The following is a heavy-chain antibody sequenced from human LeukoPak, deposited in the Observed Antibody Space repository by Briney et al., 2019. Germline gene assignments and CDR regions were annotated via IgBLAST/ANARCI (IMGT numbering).Heavy chain of an antibody. D-gene: IGHD3-16*01. Sequence: PGGSLRLSCAASGFTFTSDSMNWVRQAPGKGREWVSYITGRRRSIEYADSVKGRFTISRDKAKNSLFLQMNSLRDEDTAVYYCATGSSSHGGLFAYWGPGNLVTVSS. V-gene: IGHV3-48*02. J-gene: IGHJ4*02. CDR2: ITGRRRSI. CDR1: GFTFTSDS. CDR3: ATGSSSHGGLFAY.